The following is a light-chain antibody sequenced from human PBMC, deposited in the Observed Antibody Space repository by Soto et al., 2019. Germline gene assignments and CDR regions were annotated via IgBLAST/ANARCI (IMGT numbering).Light chain of an antibody. CDR1: QNVTSNS. CDR2: GAS. Sequence: ELVLTQSPDNLYLSPGEIATLSFRSTQNVTSNSLVGYQQKPGQAPRLLIYGASSRASGVPHRFSAGGSGTDFTLIISSLQPEDFAVYYCQQRVNWPPTFGGGTKVDI. CDR3: QQRVNWPPT. V-gene: IGKV3D-20*02. J-gene: IGKJ4*01.